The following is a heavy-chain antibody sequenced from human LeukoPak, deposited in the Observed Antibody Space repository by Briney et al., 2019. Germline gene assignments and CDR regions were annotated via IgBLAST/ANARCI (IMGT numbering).Heavy chain of an antibody. CDR1: GFTFSSYE. D-gene: IGHD2-2*01. Sequence: PGGSLRLSCAASGFTFSSYEMSWVRQAPGKGLEWVSAISGSGGSTYYADSVKGRFTISRDNSKDTLYLQMNSLRAEDTAVYYCAKARYIVVVPAALDYWGQGTLVTVSS. J-gene: IGHJ4*02. CDR2: ISGSGGST. V-gene: IGHV3-23*01. CDR3: AKARYIVVVPAALDY.